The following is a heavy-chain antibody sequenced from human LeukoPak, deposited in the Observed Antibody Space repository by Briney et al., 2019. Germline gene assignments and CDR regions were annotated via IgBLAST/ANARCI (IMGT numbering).Heavy chain of an antibody. J-gene: IGHJ4*02. V-gene: IGHV4-31*03. Sequence: SETLSLTCTVSGGSISSGGYYWSWIRQHPGKGLEWIGYIYYSGSTYYNPSLKSRVTISVDTSKNQFSLKLSSVTAADTAVYYCARAVPSGDYVGYWGQGTLVTVPS. CDR1: GGSISSGGYY. CDR2: IYYSGST. CDR3: ARAVPSGDYVGY. D-gene: IGHD4-17*01.